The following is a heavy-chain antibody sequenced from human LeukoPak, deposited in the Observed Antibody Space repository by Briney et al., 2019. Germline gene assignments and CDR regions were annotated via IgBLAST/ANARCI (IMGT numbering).Heavy chain of an antibody. CDR3: AKDTYYDSSGYDDAFDI. CDR1: GFTFSNAY. CDR2: ISGSGGST. J-gene: IGHJ3*02. Sequence: PGGSLRLSCAASGFTFSNAYMNWVRQAPGKGLEWVSAISGSGGSTYYADSVKGRFTISRDNSKNTLYLQMNSLRAEDTAVYYCAKDTYYDSSGYDDAFDIWGQGTMVTVSS. V-gene: IGHV3-23*01. D-gene: IGHD3-22*01.